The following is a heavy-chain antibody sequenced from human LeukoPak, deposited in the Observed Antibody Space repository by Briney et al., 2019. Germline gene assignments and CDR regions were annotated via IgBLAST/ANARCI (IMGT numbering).Heavy chain of an antibody. CDR2: MNPNSGNT. V-gene: IGHV1-8*01. J-gene: IGHJ6*02. D-gene: IGHD4-23*01. CDR3: ARGGNSDYYYYYGMDV. CDR1: GYTFTSYD. Sequence: ASVKVSCKASGYTFTSYDINWVRQATGQGLEWMGWMNPNSGNTGYGQKFQGRVTMTRNTSISTAYMELSSLRSEDTAVYYCARGGNSDYYYYYGMDVWGQGTTVTVSS.